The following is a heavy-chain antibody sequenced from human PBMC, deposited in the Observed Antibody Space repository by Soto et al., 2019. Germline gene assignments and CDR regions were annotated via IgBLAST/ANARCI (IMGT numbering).Heavy chain of an antibody. V-gene: IGHV4-59*08. J-gene: IGHJ4*02. CDR2: IYYSGST. D-gene: IGHD4-17*01. CDR3: ARHGFGDYGDYDY. CDR1: GGSISSYY. Sequence: PSETLSLTCTVSGGSISSYYWSWIRQPPGKGLEWIGYIYYSGSTNYNPSLKSRVTISVDTSKNQFSLKLSSVTAADTAVYYCARHGFGDYGDYDYWGQGTLVTVSS.